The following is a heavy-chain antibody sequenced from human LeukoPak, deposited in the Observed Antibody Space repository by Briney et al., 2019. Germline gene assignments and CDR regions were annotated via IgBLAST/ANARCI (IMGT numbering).Heavy chain of an antibody. Sequence: ASVKVSCKASGYTFTNYYIHWVRQAPGQGLEWMGMIIPSEGFTTYAQKFQGRLTMTRDMSTSTVYMELSSLRSEDTALYYCATAGRRLFGVLIPLSFDYWGQGNLVTVSS. V-gene: IGHV1-46*01. D-gene: IGHD3-3*01. J-gene: IGHJ4*02. CDR3: ATAGRRLFGVLIPLSFDY. CDR2: IIPSEGFT. CDR1: GYTFTNYY.